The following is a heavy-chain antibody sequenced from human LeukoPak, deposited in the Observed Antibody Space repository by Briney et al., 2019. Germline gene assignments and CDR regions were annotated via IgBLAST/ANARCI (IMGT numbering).Heavy chain of an antibody. D-gene: IGHD3-16*01. V-gene: IGHV1-46*01. J-gene: IGHJ4*02. CDR1: GYTFTSYY. CDR3: ARGSSRGRCDY. Sequence: GASVKVSCKASGYTFTSYYMHWVRQAPGQGLEWMGIINPSGGSASYAQKFQGRVTKTRDTSTSTVYMELSSLRSEDTAVYYCARGSSRGRCDYWGQGTLVTVSS. CDR2: INPSGGSA.